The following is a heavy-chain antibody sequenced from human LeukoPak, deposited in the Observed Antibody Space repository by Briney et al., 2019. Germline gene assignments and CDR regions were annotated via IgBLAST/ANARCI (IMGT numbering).Heavy chain of an antibody. CDR3: ARRGGYTIDY. CDR2: ISGSSSYI. J-gene: IGHJ4*02. D-gene: IGHD5-12*01. Sequence: GGSLRLSCATSGFTFDYYALHWVRQAPGKGLEWVSSISGSSSYIYYADSVKGRFTISRDNAKNSLYLQMNSLRAEDTAVYYCARRGGYTIDYWGQGTLVTVSS. V-gene: IGHV3-21*01. CDR1: GFTFDYYA.